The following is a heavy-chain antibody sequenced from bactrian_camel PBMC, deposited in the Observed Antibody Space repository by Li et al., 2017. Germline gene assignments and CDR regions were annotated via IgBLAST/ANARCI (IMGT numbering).Heavy chain of an antibody. CDR2: IHSGWRGDGTT. V-gene: IGHV3S1*01. J-gene: IGHJ7*01. CDR1: GYNYKSLC. D-gene: IGHD1*01. Sequence: HVQLVESGGGLVQPGGSPRLSCVVSGYNYKSLCMAWFRQAPGKEREGLAAIHSGWRGDGTTTYSDSVKGRFTISQDNANGTLYLQMDSLRPEDTAMYYCASGPWGYCTRTKWEGGMNNWGKGTQVTVS.